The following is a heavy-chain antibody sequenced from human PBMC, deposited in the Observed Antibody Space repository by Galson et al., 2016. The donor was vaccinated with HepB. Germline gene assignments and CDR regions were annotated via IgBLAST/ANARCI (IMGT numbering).Heavy chain of an antibody. Sequence: SLRLSCAASGFTFSRHWMYWVRQAPGKGLVWASQINSDGSNINYADSVKGRFTISRDNADNTLYLQMNSLRGDDTAVYYCSTLRDFWSGWGQGTLVTVSP. CDR2: INSDGSNI. CDR3: STLRDFWSG. V-gene: IGHV3-74*01. CDR1: GFTFSRHW. D-gene: IGHD3-3*01. J-gene: IGHJ4*02.